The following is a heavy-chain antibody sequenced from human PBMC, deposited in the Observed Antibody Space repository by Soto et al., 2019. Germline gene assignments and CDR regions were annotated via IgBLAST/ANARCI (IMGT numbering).Heavy chain of an antibody. D-gene: IGHD6-13*01. J-gene: IGHJ4*02. CDR1: GFTFSDYY. Sequence: PGGSLRLSCAASGFTFSDYYMSWIRQAPGKGLEWVSYISGSSSYTNYADSVRGRFTISRDNAKNSLYLQMNSLRAEDTAVYYCARDQGIAAAAPLTGWGQGTLVTVSS. CDR2: ISGSSSYT. V-gene: IGHV3-11*06. CDR3: ARDQGIAAAAPLTG.